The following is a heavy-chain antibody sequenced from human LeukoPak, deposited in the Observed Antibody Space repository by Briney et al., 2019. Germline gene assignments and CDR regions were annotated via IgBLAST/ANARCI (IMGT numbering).Heavy chain of an antibody. CDR3: ARETPLNYGGNSEGWFDP. D-gene: IGHD4-23*01. Sequence: SETLSLTCTVSGGSISSYYWSWIRQPAGKGLEWIGRIYTSGSTNYNPSLKSRVTMSVDTSKNQFSLKLSSVTAADTAVYYCARETPLNYGGNSEGWFDPWGQGTLVTVSS. CDR1: GGSISSYY. J-gene: IGHJ5*02. V-gene: IGHV4-4*07. CDR2: IYTSGST.